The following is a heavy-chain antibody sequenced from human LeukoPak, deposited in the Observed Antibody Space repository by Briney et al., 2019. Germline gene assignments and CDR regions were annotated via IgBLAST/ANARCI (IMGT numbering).Heavy chain of an antibody. D-gene: IGHD3-22*01. CDR2: IYYSGST. CDR1: GGSISSSSYY. Sequence: SETLSLTCTVSGGSISSSSYYWGWIRQPPGKGLEWIGSIYYSGSTYYNPSLKSRVTISVDTSKNQFSLKLSSVTAADTAVYYCARGGYYDSSGYLYWGQETLVTVSS. J-gene: IGHJ4*02. CDR3: ARGGYYDSSGYLY. V-gene: IGHV4-39*07.